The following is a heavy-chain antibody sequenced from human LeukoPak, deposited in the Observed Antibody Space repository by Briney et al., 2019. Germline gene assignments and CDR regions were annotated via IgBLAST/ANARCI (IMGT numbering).Heavy chain of an antibody. Sequence: GSLRLSCAASGFTFSDYSLNWVRQAPGKGLEWVSSISTSGRYIYYADAVKGRFTMSRDNAKNSLYLQMNSLRAEDTAVYYCARGLEPRGYSYGRQNNYYYYYYMDVWGKGTTVTVSS. CDR1: GFTFSDYS. CDR2: ISTSGRYI. D-gene: IGHD5-18*01. J-gene: IGHJ6*03. CDR3: ARGLEPRGYSYGRQNNYYYYYYMDV. V-gene: IGHV3-21*01.